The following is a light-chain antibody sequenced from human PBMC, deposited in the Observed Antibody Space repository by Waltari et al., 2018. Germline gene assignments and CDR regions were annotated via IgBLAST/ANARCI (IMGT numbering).Light chain of an antibody. J-gene: IGLJ6*01. Sequence: QSAPTQPPSVSGSPGQSVTISCTGTTSDVGGSNFVSWYQEHPGKAPKLIIYGINNRPSGVSVRFSGSKSGDTATLTISGLQAEDEANYYCCSYTPTLTFVFGSGTKLTVL. V-gene: IGLV2-14*03. CDR2: GIN. CDR3: CSYTPTLTFV. CDR1: TSDVGGSNF.